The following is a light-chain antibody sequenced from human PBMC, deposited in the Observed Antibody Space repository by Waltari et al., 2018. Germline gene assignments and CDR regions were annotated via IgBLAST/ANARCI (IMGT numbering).Light chain of an antibody. J-gene: IGKJ4*01. V-gene: IGKV1-39*01. Sequence: DIQMTQSPSSLSASVGDRVTITCRASKNVNNYLNWYQQKPGKAPKLLIYKASTLQSGVPSRFSGSGSGTDYTFTISSLQSEDVATYYCQHNYGTPLTFGGGTKVEIK. CDR2: KAS. CDR1: KNVNNY. CDR3: QHNYGTPLT.